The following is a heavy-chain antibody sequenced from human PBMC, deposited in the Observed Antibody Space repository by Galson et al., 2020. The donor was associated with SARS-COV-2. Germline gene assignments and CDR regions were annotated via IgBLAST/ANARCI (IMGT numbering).Heavy chain of an antibody. J-gene: IGHJ4*02. CDR3: AKIGEGYGDQWADY. CDR2: INWNGGST. D-gene: IGHD4-17*01. V-gene: IGHV3-20*04. Sequence: GGSLRLSCAASGFTFDDYGMSWVRQAPRQGLEWVSGINWNGGSTGYADSVKGRFTISRDNAKNSLYLQMNSLRAEDTALYYCAKIGEGYGDQWADYWGQGTLVTVSS. CDR1: GFTFDDYG.